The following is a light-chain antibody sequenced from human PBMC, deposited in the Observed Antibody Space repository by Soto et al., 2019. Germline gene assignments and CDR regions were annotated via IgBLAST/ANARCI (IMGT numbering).Light chain of an antibody. CDR1: QSVRSSF. Sequence: PGERATLSCRASQSVRSSFLAWYQQKPGQAPRLLIYGASNRATGIPDRFSGSGSGTDFTLTITRLEAEDFAMYYCQRYDSLRTFGQGTKVDIK. J-gene: IGKJ1*01. V-gene: IGKV3-20*01. CDR2: GAS. CDR3: QRYDSLRT.